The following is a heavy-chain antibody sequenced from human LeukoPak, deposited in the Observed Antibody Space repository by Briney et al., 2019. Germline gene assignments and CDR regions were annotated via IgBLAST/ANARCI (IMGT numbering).Heavy chain of an antibody. CDR2: FDPEDGET. Sequence: GASVKVSCKVSGYTLTELSMHWVRQAPGKGLEWMGGFDPEDGETIYAQKFQGRVTMTEDTSTDTAYMELSSLRFEDTAVYYCATDSGYDLGLDYWGQGTLVTVSS. CDR3: ATDSGYDLGLDY. V-gene: IGHV1-24*01. J-gene: IGHJ4*02. CDR1: GYTLTELS. D-gene: IGHD5-12*01.